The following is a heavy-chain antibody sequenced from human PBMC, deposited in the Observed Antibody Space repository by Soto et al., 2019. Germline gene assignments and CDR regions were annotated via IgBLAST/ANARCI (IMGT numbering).Heavy chain of an antibody. V-gene: IGHV6-1*01. CDR1: GDSVSSNSAA. J-gene: IGHJ4*02. CDR3: ARDLPARGYSGYDSFLFDY. CDR2: TYYRSKWYN. D-gene: IGHD5-12*01. Sequence: SETLSLTCAISGDSVSSNSAAWNWIRQSPSRGLEWLGRTYYRSKWYNDYAVSVKSRITINPDTSKNQFSLQMNSVTPEDTAVYYCARDLPARGYSGYDSFLFDYWGQGTLFTVSS.